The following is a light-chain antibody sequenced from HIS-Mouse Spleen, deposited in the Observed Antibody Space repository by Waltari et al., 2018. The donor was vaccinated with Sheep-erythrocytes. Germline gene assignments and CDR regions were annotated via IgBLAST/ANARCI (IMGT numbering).Light chain of an antibody. J-gene: IGLJ3*02. Sequence: QSALTQPASVSGSPGQSITISCTGTSSDVGRYNLVSWYQQHPGKAPKLMIYEGSKRPSGVSNRFSGSTSGNTASLTISGLQAEDEADYYCCSYAGSSTPWVFGGGTKLTVL. CDR3: CSYAGSSTPWV. CDR2: EGS. CDR1: SSDVGRYNL. V-gene: IGLV2-23*01.